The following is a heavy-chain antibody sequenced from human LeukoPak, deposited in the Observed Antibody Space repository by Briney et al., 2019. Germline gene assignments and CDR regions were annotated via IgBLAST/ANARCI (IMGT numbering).Heavy chain of an antibody. CDR3: ASAHYYGSGSSSYYYDY. CDR1: GGTFSSYA. V-gene: IGHV1-69*13. J-gene: IGHJ4*02. Sequence: ASVKVSCTASGGTFSSYAISWVRQAPGQGLEWMGGIIPIFGTANYAQKFQGRVTITADESTSTAYMELSSLRSEDTAVYYCASAHYYGSGSSSYYYDYWGQGTLVTVSS. D-gene: IGHD3-10*01. CDR2: IIPIFGTA.